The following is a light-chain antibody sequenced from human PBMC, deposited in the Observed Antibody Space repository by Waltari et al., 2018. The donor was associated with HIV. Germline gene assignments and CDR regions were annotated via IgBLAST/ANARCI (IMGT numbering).Light chain of an antibody. CDR3: HQYASFSGT. Sequence: DIRMTQSPSTLSASAGDRAAITCRAGQNVVAFLAWYQQKPGKPPKLLIFQASILEGGVPSRFSGSVSGSDFTLTINGLQSDDFATYYCHQYASFSGTFGQGTKVEL. CDR1: QNVVAF. CDR2: QAS. V-gene: IGKV1-5*03. J-gene: IGKJ1*01.